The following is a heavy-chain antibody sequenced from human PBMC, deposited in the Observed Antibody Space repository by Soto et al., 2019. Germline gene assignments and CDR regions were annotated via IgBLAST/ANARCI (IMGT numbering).Heavy chain of an antibody. CDR3: AKDDSGPGWIFGEGYYYGMDV. D-gene: IGHD3-10*01. CDR2: ISGSGGST. V-gene: IGHV3-23*01. Sequence: EVQLLESGGGLVQPGGSLRLSCAASGFTFSSYAMSWVRQAPGKGLEWVSAISGSGGSTYYADSVKGRFTISRDNSKNTLYLQMNSLRAEDTAVYYCAKDDSGPGWIFGEGYYYGMDVWGQGTTVTVSS. CDR1: GFTFSSYA. J-gene: IGHJ6*02.